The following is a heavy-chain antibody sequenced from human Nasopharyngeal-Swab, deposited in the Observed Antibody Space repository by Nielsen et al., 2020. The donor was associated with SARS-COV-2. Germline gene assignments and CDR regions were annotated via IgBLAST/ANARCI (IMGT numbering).Heavy chain of an antibody. V-gene: IGHV3-30*18. CDR2: ISYDGSNK. D-gene: IGHD5-12*01. Sequence: VRQAPGKGLEWVAVISYDGSNKYYADSVKGRFTISRDNSKNTLYLQMNSLRAEDTAVYYCAKGGYSGYDPLGMDAWGQGTTAPSP. J-gene: IGHJ6*02. CDR3: AKGGYSGYDPLGMDA.